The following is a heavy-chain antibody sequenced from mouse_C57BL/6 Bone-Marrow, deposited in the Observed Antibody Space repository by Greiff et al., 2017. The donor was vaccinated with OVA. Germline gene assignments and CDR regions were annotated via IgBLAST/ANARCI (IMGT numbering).Heavy chain of an antibody. D-gene: IGHD2-5*01. CDR3: TRGYSNYYAMDY. V-gene: IGHV1-15*01. CDR2: IDPETGGT. J-gene: IGHJ4*01. Sequence: QVQLQQSGAELVRPGASVTLSCKASGYTFTDYEMHWVKQTPVHGLEWIGAIDPETGGTAYNQKFKGKAILTADKSSSTAYLELRSLTSEDDAVYYCTRGYSNYYAMDYWGQGTSVTVSA. CDR1: GYTFTDYE.